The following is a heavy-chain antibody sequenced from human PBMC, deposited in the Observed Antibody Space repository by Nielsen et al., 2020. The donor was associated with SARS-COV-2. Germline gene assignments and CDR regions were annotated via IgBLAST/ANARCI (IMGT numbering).Heavy chain of an antibody. CDR3: TRDITMVRGDYFDF. CDR1: GFTFGGYA. V-gene: IGHV3-49*04. J-gene: IGHJ4*02. D-gene: IGHD3-10*01. CDR2: IRSTAYGGTT. Sequence: GESLKISCKASGFTFGGYAMSWDRQAPGKGLEWVGFIRSTAYGGTTEHAASVKGRFTISRDDSKSVAYLQMNSLKTEDTAVYYCTRDITMVRGDYFDFWGQGTLVTVSS.